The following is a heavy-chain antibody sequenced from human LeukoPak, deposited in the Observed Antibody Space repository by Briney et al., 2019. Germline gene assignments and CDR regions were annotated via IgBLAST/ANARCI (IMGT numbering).Heavy chain of an antibody. Sequence: ASVKVSCKVSGYTLTELSMHWVRQAPGKGLEWMGGVDPEDGETIYAQKFQGRVTMTEDTSTDTAYMELSSLRSEDTAVYYCATGRYSSGWPYEGAFDIWGQGTMVTVSS. D-gene: IGHD6-19*01. CDR2: VDPEDGET. CDR3: ATGRYSSGWPYEGAFDI. J-gene: IGHJ3*02. V-gene: IGHV1-24*01. CDR1: GYTLTELS.